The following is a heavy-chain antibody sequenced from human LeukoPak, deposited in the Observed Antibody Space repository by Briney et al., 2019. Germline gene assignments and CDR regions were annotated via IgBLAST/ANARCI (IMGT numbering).Heavy chain of an antibody. V-gene: IGHV3-23*01. Sequence: EGSLRLSCAASGFTFSSYAMSWVRQAPGKGLEWVSAISGSGGSTYYADSVKGRFTTSRDNSKNTLYLQMNSLRAEDTAVYYCAKIVNYYGSGSYYTTLDYWGQGTLVTVSS. J-gene: IGHJ4*02. CDR2: ISGSGGST. D-gene: IGHD3-10*01. CDR3: AKIVNYYGSGSYYTTLDY. CDR1: GFTFSSYA.